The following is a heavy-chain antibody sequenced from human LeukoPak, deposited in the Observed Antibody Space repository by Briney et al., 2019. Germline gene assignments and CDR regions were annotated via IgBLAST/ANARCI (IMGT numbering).Heavy chain of an antibody. CDR2: IYYSGST. D-gene: IGHD3-3*01. CDR3: ASIPGFLEWSRNAFDI. J-gene: IGHJ3*02. Sequence: SETLSLTCTVSGGSISSSSYYWGWIRQPPGKGLEWIGSIYYSGSTYYNPSLKSRVTISVDTSKNQFSLKLSSVTAADTAVYYCASIPGFLEWSRNAFDIWGQGIMVTVSS. V-gene: IGHV4-39*01. CDR1: GGSISSSSYY.